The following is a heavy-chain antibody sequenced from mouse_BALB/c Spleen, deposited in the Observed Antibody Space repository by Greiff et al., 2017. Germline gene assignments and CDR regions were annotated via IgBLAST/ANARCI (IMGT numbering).Heavy chain of an antibody. D-gene: IGHD1-1*01. V-gene: IGHV1-7*01. CDR1: GYTFTSYW. Sequence: QVQLQQSGAELAKPGASVKMSCKASGYTFTSYWMHWVKQRPGQGLEWIGYINPSTGYTEYNQKFKDKATLTADKSSSTAYMQLSSLTSEDSAVYYCARTAALRYYYAMDYWGQGTSVTVSS. J-gene: IGHJ4*01. CDR3: ARTAALRYYYAMDY. CDR2: INPSTGYT.